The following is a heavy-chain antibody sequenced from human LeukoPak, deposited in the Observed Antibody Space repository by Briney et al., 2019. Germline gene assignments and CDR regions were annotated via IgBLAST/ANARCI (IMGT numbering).Heavy chain of an antibody. V-gene: IGHV4-4*07. Sequence: SETLSLTCTVSGGSINFYYWNWIRQPAGKGLEWIGRIYSSGSTNYNPSLKSRVTISIDTSKNQFSLKLTSVTAADTAVYYCAREGTTVTHFDYWGQGTLVTVSS. CDR2: IYSSGST. J-gene: IGHJ4*02. D-gene: IGHD4-11*01. CDR3: AREGTTVTHFDY. CDR1: GGSINFYY.